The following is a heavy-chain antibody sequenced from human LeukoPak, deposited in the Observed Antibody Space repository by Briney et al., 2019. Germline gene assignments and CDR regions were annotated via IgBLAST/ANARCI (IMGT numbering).Heavy chain of an antibody. CDR3: ARGTSSSSSYYYYYMDV. CDR2: IKKDGSEK. Sequence: GGSLRLSCAASGFTFSSYWMSWVRQAPGKGLEWVANIKKDGSEKYYVDSVKGRFTISRDNAKNSLYLQMNSLRAEDRAVYYCARGTSSSSSYYYYYMDVWGKGTTVTVSS. CDR1: GFTFSSYW. V-gene: IGHV3-7*01. J-gene: IGHJ6*03. D-gene: IGHD6-6*01.